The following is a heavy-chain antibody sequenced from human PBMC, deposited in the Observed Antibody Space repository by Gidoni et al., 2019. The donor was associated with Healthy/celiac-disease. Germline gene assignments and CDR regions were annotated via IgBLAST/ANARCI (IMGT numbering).Heavy chain of an antibody. CDR3: ARLKTYYYDSSGYFYYYYYGMDV. D-gene: IGHD3-22*01. CDR1: GGSFSGYY. Sequence: QVQLQQWGAGLLKPSETLSLTCAVYGGSFSGYYWSWIRQPPGKGLEWIGEINHSGSTNYNPSLKSRVTISVDTSKNQFSLKLSSVTAADTAVYYCARLKTYYYDSSGYFYYYYYGMDVWGQGTTVTVSS. V-gene: IGHV4-34*01. CDR2: INHSGST. J-gene: IGHJ6*02.